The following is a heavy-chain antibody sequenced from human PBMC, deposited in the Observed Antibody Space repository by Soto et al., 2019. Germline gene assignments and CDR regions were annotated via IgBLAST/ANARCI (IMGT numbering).Heavy chain of an antibody. V-gene: IGHV5-51*01. J-gene: IGHJ4*02. CDR3: AKTDGYEVEY. CDR1: GYSFVSYW. CDR2: IYPGDSDT. Sequence: PGESLKLSCKVSGYSFVSYWIAWVRQMPGKGLEWMGSIYPGDSDTTYSPSIQGQVTISADKSSTTVYLQWNTLKASDTAMYYCAKTDGYEVEYWGQGTQVTVSS. D-gene: IGHD5-18*01.